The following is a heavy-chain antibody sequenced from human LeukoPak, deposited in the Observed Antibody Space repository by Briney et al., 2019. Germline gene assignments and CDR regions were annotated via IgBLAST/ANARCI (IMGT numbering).Heavy chain of an antibody. D-gene: IGHD6-13*01. CDR1: GFTLSGDS. V-gene: IGHV3-21*04. CDR2: ITSSSNYI. J-gene: IGHJ4*02. CDR3: ARDPAGASSSWYYFDN. Sequence: GGSLRLSCAASGFTLSGDSMTWVRQAPGKGLECVSFITSSSNYIYYADSVKGRFTISRDTAKNSLYLQMSSLRTEDTAMYYCARDPAGASSSWYYFDNWGQGTLVTVSS.